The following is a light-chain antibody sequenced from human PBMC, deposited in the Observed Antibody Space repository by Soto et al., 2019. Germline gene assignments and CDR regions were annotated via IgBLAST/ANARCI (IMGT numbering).Light chain of an antibody. V-gene: IGLV2-14*01. CDR1: SSDVGGYNY. CDR2: DVC. J-gene: IGLJ2*01. CDR3: SSYTSSSTYVV. Sequence: QSALTQPASVSGSPGQSITISCTGTSSDVGGYNYVSWYQQHPGKAPKLRIYDVCNRPSGVSNRFAASKSGNTASPTISGLEAEDEADYYRSSYTSSSTYVVLGGGTKLTVL.